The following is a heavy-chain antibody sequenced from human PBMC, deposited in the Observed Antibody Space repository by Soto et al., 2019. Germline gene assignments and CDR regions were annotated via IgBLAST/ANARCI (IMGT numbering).Heavy chain of an antibody. CDR2: IYNSGST. CDR3: ARGTSGSPRSNLDY. V-gene: IGHV4-59*01. J-gene: IGHJ4*02. D-gene: IGHD1-26*01. CDR1: GGIISNYY. Sequence: SETLSLTCTVSGGIISNYYWTWIRQPPGKGLEWIGYIYNSGSTNYDPSLKSRVTISLDTSKNQFSLKLTSVTAADTAIYYCARGTSGSPRSNLDYWGQGTLVTVSS.